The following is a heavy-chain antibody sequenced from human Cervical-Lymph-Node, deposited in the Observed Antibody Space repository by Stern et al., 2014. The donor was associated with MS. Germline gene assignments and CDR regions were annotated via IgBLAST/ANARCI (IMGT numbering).Heavy chain of an antibody. Sequence: MQLVQSGGGVVQPGRSLRLSCAASGFTFSSYGMHWVRQAPGKGLEWVAVISYDGSNKYYAASVKGRFNISRDTSKNTLYLQMNSLRAEDTAVYYCAKDDSWELPDYYYGMDVWGQGTTVTVSS. D-gene: IGHD1-26*01. CDR2: ISYDGSNK. CDR1: GFTFSSYG. J-gene: IGHJ6*02. CDR3: AKDDSWELPDYYYGMDV. V-gene: IGHV3-30*18.